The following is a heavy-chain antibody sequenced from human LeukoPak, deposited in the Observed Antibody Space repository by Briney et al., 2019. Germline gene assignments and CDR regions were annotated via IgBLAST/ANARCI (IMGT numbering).Heavy chain of an antibody. Sequence: ASVKVSCKASGYTFTGYYMHWVRQAPGQGLEWMGWINPNSGGTNYAQKFQGRVTMTRDTSISTAYMELSRLRSDDTAVYYCARVAAAGTLWYFDYWGQGTLVTVSS. CDR1: GYTFTGYY. D-gene: IGHD6-13*01. J-gene: IGHJ4*02. V-gene: IGHV1-2*02. CDR3: ARVAAAGTLWYFDY. CDR2: INPNSGGT.